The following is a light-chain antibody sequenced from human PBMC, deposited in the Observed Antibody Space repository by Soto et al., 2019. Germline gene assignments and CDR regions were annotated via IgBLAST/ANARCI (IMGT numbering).Light chain of an antibody. CDR2: AAS. J-gene: IGKJ2*01. V-gene: IGKV1-9*01. Sequence: IPLTQSPSSLSASVGDRVTITCRASQAITGYVAWYQQNPGQAPKLLIYAASTLQSGVPSRFSGSGSGTDFTLTISSLHPTDFATYFCQQFKSYPYTFGQGTKLEIK. CDR1: QAITGY. CDR3: QQFKSYPYT.